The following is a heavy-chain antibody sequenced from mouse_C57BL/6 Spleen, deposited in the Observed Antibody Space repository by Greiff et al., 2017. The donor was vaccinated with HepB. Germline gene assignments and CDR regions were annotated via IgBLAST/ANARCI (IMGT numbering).Heavy chain of an antibody. CDR2: INPNNGGT. D-gene: IGHD1-1*01. Sequence: EVQLVESGPELVKPGASVKMSCKASGYTFTDYNMHWVKQSHGKSLEWIGYINPNNGGTSYNQKFKGKATLTVNKSSSTAYMELRSLTSEDSAVYYCAIGYYGSSWGGYWGQGTTLTVSS. CDR3: AIGYYGSSWGGY. CDR1: GYTFTDYN. V-gene: IGHV1-22*01. J-gene: IGHJ2*01.